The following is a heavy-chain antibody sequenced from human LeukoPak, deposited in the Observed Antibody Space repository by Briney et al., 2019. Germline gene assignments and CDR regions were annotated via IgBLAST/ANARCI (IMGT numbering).Heavy chain of an antibody. J-gene: IGHJ4*02. V-gene: IGHV1-69*06. Sequence: ASVKVSCKASGGTFSSYAISWVRQAPGQGLGWMGGIIPIFGTANYAQKFQGRVTITADKSTSTAYMELSSLRSEDTAVYYCARGGVVGGRFGEWGQGTLVTVSS. D-gene: IGHD1-26*01. CDR2: IIPIFGTA. CDR1: GGTFSSYA. CDR3: ARGGVVGGRFGE.